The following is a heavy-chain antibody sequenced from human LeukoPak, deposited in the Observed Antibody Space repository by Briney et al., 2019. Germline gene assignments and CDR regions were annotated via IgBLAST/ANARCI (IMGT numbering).Heavy chain of an antibody. CDR3: ARGAVDYTAVGHYYYNMDV. D-gene: IGHD3-3*01. V-gene: IGHV3-7*04. Sequence: GGSLRLSCAGSGFTISGFWMSWVRQVPGKGLEWVGYMNQDGSEKDYVDSVKGRFTISRDNGRNTLYLQINNLTVEDTAVYYCARGAVDYTAVGHYYYNMDVWGHGTTVTVSS. J-gene: IGHJ6*02. CDR2: MNQDGSEK. CDR1: GFTISGFW.